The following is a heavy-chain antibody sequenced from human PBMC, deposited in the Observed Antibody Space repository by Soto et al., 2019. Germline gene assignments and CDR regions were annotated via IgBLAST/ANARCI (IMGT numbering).Heavy chain of an antibody. Sequence: QVHLVQSGAEVKKPGASVKVSCKASDYTFTSYGITWVRQAPGQGLEWMGWIGAHNGNTDYAQKLQGRVIVTRDTSTSTAYMELRSLRSDDTAVYYCARGRYGDYWGQGALVTVSS. J-gene: IGHJ4*02. D-gene: IGHD1-1*01. CDR2: IGAHNGNT. V-gene: IGHV1-18*01. CDR3: ARGRYGDY. CDR1: DYTFTSYG.